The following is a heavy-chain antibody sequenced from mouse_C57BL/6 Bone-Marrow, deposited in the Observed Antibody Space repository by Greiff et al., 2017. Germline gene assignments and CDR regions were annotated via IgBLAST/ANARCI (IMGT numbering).Heavy chain of an antibody. Sequence: EVQLVESGGGLVQPKGSLKLSCAASGFSFNTYAMNWVRQAPGKGLEWVARIRSKSNNYAIYYADSVKDRFTISRDDSESMLYLQMNNLKTEDTATYYGDYWGQGTTLTVSS. CDR1: GFSFNTYA. V-gene: IGHV10-1*01. J-gene: IGHJ2*01. CDR3: DY. CDR2: IRSKSNNYAI.